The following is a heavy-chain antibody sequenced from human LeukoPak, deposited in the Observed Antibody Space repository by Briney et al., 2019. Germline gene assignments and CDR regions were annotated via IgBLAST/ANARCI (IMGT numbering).Heavy chain of an antibody. Sequence: GGSLRLSCAASGFTFSSYAMHWVRQAPGKGLEWVAVISYDGSNKYYADSVKGRFTISRDNSKNTLYLQTDSLRAEDTAVYFCAKGTISFDSWGQGTLVTVSS. CDR3: AKGTISFDS. V-gene: IGHV3-30*04. D-gene: IGHD4/OR15-4a*01. J-gene: IGHJ4*02. CDR1: GFTFSSYA. CDR2: ISYDGSNK.